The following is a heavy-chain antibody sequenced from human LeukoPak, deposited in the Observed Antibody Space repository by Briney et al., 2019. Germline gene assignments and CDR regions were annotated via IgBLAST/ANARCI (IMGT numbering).Heavy chain of an antibody. Sequence: SETLSLTCAVYGGSFSDYYWTWIRQPPGKGLEWIGEINHSGSTNYNPSLKSRVTISVDTSKNQFSLKLRSVTAADTAVYYCAASSGSDEYFQHWGQGTLVTVSS. V-gene: IGHV4-34*01. D-gene: IGHD1-26*01. CDR3: AASSGSDEYFQH. J-gene: IGHJ1*01. CDR1: GGSFSDYY. CDR2: INHSGST.